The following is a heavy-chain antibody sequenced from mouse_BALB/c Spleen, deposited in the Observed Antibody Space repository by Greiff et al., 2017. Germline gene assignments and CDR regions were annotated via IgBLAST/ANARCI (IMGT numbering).Heavy chain of an antibody. V-gene: IGHV1S137*01. Sequence: VQLQQSGAELVRPGVSVKISCKGSGYTFTDYAMHWVKQSHAKSLEWIGVISTYYGDASYNQKFKGKATMTVDKSSSTAYMELARLTSEDSAIYYCARSVYKEVRHAFAYWGQGTLVTVSA. CDR2: ISTYYGDA. D-gene: IGHD2-14*01. CDR3: ARSVYKEVRHAFAY. CDR1: GYTFTDYA. J-gene: IGHJ3*01.